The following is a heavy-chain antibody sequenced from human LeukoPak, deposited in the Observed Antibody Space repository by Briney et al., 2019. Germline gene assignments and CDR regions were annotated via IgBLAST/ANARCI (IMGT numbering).Heavy chain of an antibody. CDR1: GFTFSNYW. V-gene: IGHV3-74*01. Sequence: GGSLRLSCTASGFTFSNYWMHWVRQAPGEALMWVSRIKSDGSSTTYADSVKGRFTISRDNSKNRLYLQMNSLRAEDTAVYYCAKEQVATITYYYYGMDVWGQGTTVTVSS. J-gene: IGHJ6*02. CDR2: IKSDGSST. D-gene: IGHD5-12*01. CDR3: AKEQVATITYYYYGMDV.